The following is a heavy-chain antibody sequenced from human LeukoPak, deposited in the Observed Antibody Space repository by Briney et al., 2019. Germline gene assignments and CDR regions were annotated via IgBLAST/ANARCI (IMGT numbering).Heavy chain of an antibody. J-gene: IGHJ4*02. CDR2: ICYSGST. CDR3: ARHCSSTSCSLDY. CDR1: GGSISSYY. V-gene: IGHV4-39*01. D-gene: IGHD2-2*01. Sequence: PSETLSLTCTVSGGSISSYYWSWIRQPPGKGLEWIGSICYSGSTYYNPSLKSRVTISVDTSKNQFSLKLSSVTAADTAVYYCARHCSSTSCSLDYWGQGTLVTFST.